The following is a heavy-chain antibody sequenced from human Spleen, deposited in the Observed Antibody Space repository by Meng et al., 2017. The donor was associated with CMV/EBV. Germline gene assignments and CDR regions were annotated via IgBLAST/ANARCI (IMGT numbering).Heavy chain of an antibody. Sequence: GGSLRLSCVASGFTFSSYAMSWVRQAPGKGLEWVSAISGSGGSTYYADSVKGRFTISRDNSKNTLYLQMNSLRAEDTAVYYCAKPEYSSSSVDYWGQGTLVTVSS. CDR1: GFTFSSYA. V-gene: IGHV3-23*01. D-gene: IGHD6-6*01. CDR3: AKPEYSSSSVDY. CDR2: ISGSGGST. J-gene: IGHJ4*02.